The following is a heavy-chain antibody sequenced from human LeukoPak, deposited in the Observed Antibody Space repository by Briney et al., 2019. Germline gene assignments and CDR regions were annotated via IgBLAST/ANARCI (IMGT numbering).Heavy chain of an antibody. Sequence: GGSLRLSCAASGFTFSSYAMSWVRQAPGKGLEWVSAISGSGGSTYYADSVKGRFTISRDSSKNTLYLQMNSLRAEDTAVYYCAKANGVRSSGWFDYWGQGTLVTVSS. V-gene: IGHV3-23*01. CDR2: ISGSGGST. CDR3: AKANGVRSSGWFDY. D-gene: IGHD6-19*01. J-gene: IGHJ4*02. CDR1: GFTFSSYA.